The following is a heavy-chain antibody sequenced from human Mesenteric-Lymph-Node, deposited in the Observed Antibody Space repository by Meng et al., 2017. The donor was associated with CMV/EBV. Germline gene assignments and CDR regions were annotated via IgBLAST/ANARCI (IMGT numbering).Heavy chain of an antibody. CDR1: GFTFSSYW. CDR2: INQDGSDH. D-gene: IGHD5-18*01. J-gene: IGHJ4*02. Sequence: GESLKISCVASGFTFSSYWMTWVRPTPGRGLQWVANINQDGSDHYYVDSVKGRFTIFRDSAKSSLYLQMNSLRVDDTAVYYCARDLEPHGYSYGLLGDWGQGILVTVSS. CDR3: ARDLEPHGYSYGLLGD. V-gene: IGHV3-7*01.